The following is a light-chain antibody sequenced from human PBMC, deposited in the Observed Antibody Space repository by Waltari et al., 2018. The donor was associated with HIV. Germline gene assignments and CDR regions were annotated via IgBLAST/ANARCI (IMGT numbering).Light chain of an antibody. CDR2: DNT. Sequence: QSVLTQPPSVSAAPGQKVTISCSGSSSNIWRNYVSWYQQLPGAAPKLLIYDNTGRPSWIPDRFAGAKSGTSATLGITGLQTGDEADYYCGTWDSSLGGWVFGGGTKLAVL. CDR1: SSNIWRNY. CDR3: GTWDSSLGGWV. J-gene: IGLJ3*02. V-gene: IGLV1-51*01.